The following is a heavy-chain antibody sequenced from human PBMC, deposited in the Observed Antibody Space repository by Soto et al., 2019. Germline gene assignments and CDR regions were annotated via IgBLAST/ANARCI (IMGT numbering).Heavy chain of an antibody. CDR1: GYTFTGYY. V-gene: IGHV1-2*04. J-gene: IGHJ3*02. CDR3: ARAGLFGYDAFDI. Sequence: ASVKVSCKASGYTFTGYYMHWVRQAPGQGLEWMGWINPNSGGTNYAQKFQGWVTMTRDTSISTAYMELSRLRSDDTAVYYCARAGLFGYDAFDIWGQGTMVTVSS. D-gene: IGHD3-22*01. CDR2: INPNSGGT.